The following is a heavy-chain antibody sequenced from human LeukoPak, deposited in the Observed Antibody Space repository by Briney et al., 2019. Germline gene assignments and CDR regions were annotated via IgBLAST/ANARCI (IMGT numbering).Heavy chain of an antibody. J-gene: IGHJ1*01. D-gene: IGHD6-13*01. V-gene: IGHV3-30*01. Sequence: GRSLRLSCAGSGFTFSSYAMHWVRQAPGKGLEWVAVISYDGSNKYYADSVKGRFTISRDNSKNTLYLQMNSLRAEDTAVYYCARERGSLAAAGTVYFQHWGQGTLVTVSS. CDR2: ISYDGSNK. CDR3: ARERGSLAAAGTVYFQH. CDR1: GFTFSSYA.